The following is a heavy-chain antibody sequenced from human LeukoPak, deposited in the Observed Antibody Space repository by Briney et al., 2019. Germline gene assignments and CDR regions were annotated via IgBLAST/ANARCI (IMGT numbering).Heavy chain of an antibody. Sequence: PGGSLRLSCAASGFTFSSYAMSWVRQAPGKGLEWVSAISGSGGSTYYADSVKGRFTISGDNSKNTLYLQTNSLRAEDTAVYYCAVTTRSPIAARAAPYGMDVWGQGTTVTVSS. J-gene: IGHJ6*02. CDR2: ISGSGGST. D-gene: IGHD6-6*01. CDR3: AVTTRSPIAARAAPYGMDV. V-gene: IGHV3-23*01. CDR1: GFTFSSYA.